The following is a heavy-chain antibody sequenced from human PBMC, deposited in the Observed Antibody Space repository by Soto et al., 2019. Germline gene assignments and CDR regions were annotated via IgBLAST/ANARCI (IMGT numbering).Heavy chain of an antibody. CDR3: ARPSEGRGGIWEAHNTPSTYYYRLDA. CDR1: GYSFTSYW. CDR2: IDPSDSYT. V-gene: IGHV5-10-1*01. Sequence: ESLKISCKGSGYSFTSYWISWVRQMPGKGLEWMGRIDPSDSYTNYSPSFQGHVTISADKSISTAYLQWSSLKASDTAMYYCARPSEGRGGIWEAHNTPSTYYYRLDAWGTGTTVTVSS. D-gene: IGHD3-10*01. J-gene: IGHJ6*04.